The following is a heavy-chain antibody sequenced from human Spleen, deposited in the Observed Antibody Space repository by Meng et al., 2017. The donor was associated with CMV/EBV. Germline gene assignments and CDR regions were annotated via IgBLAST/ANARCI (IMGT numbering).Heavy chain of an antibody. CDR1: GFTFSSYS. CDR2: ISRGGMTT. J-gene: IGHJ3*02. V-gene: IGHV3-48*04. CDR3: ARDNAPHGFDI. Sequence: GGSLRLSCTASGFTFSSYSMNWVRQAPGKGLEWVSYISRGGMTTYYADSVKGRFTISRDNADDSLSLQMSGLRAGDTAVYYCARDNAPHGFDIWGQGTMVTVSS.